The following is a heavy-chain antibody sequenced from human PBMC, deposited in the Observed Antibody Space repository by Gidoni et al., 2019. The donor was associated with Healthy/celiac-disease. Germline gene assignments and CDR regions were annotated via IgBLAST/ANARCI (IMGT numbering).Heavy chain of an antibody. J-gene: IGHJ4*02. CDR1: GGSISSSSYY. CDR3: ARHPTYSYGPTAAYFDY. V-gene: IGHV4-39*01. D-gene: IGHD5-18*01. Sequence: QLQLQESGPGLVKPSETLSLTCTVSGGSISSSSYYWGWIRQPPGKGLEWIGSIYYSGSTYYNPSLKSRVTISVDTSKNQFSLKLSSVTAADTAVYYCARHPTYSYGPTAAYFDYWGQGTLVTVSS. CDR2: IYYSGST.